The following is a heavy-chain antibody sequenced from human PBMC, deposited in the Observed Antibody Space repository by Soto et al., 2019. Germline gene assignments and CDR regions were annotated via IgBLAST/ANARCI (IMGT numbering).Heavy chain of an antibody. Sequence: EVRLVESGGGLVQPGGSLRLSCAASGITFSSAWLTWVRQAPGKGLEWVGRIKTNTDVGTYIDYAAPVKGRFTISRDDPKNTVSLQMNRLQTEDTALYHCTTGHSGTYRSDDAFDLWGQGTMVTVSS. D-gene: IGHD1-26*01. CDR2: IKTNTDVGTYI. V-gene: IGHV3-15*01. J-gene: IGHJ3*01. CDR1: GITFSSAW. CDR3: TTGHSGTYRSDDAFDL.